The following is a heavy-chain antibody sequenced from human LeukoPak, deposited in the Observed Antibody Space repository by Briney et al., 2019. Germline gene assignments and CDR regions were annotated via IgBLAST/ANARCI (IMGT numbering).Heavy chain of an antibody. Sequence: GASVKVSCKASGYTFTSYDINWVRQATGQGLEWMGWMNPNSGNTGYAQKFQGRVTITRNTSISTAYMELSSLRSEDTAVYYCARHDYGDYGQAFDYWGQGTLVTVSS. CDR3: ARHDYGDYGQAFDY. D-gene: IGHD4-17*01. CDR2: MNPNSGNT. J-gene: IGHJ4*02. CDR1: GYTFTSYD. V-gene: IGHV1-8*03.